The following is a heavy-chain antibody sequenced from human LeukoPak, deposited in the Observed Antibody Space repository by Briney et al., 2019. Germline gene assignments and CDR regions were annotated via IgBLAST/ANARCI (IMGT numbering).Heavy chain of an antibody. CDR1: GFTFSSYS. D-gene: IGHD3-10*02. CDR3: AELGVTMIGGV. CDR2: ISSSGSTI. J-gene: IGHJ6*04. Sequence: GGSLRLSCAASGFTFSSYSMNWVRQAPGKWLEWVSYISSSGSTIYYADSVKGRFTISRDNAKNSLYLQMNSLRAEDTAVYYCAELGVTMIGGVWGKGTTVTISS. V-gene: IGHV3-48*04.